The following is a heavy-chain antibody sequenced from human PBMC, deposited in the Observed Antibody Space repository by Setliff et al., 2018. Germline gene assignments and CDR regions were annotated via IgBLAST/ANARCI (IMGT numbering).Heavy chain of an antibody. CDR3: AREQWLDPPGYYYMDV. J-gene: IGHJ6*03. CDR2: IYIGGSA. Sequence: SETLSLTCTVSGGSISSYYWSWIRQPAGKGLEWIGHIYIGGSANYNPSLKSRGTMSIDTSKNQFSLKLNSVTSADMAVYYGAREQWLDPPGYYYMDVWAKGTTVTVSS. CDR1: GGSISSYY. D-gene: IGHD6-19*01. V-gene: IGHV4-4*07.